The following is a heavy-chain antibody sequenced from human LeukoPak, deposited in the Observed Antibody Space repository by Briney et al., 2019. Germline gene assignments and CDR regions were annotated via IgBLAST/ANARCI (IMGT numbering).Heavy chain of an antibody. D-gene: IGHD2-8*01. Sequence: SETLSLTCTVSGGSISSCYWSWIRQPPGRGLEWIGYIYYSGSTNYNPSLKSRVTISVDTSKNQFSLKLSSVTAADTAVYYCARANRDIVLMAYAKPYWYFDLWGRGTLVTVSS. CDR3: ARANRDIVLMAYAKPYWYFDL. CDR2: IYYSGST. CDR1: GGSISSCY. V-gene: IGHV4-59*12. J-gene: IGHJ2*01.